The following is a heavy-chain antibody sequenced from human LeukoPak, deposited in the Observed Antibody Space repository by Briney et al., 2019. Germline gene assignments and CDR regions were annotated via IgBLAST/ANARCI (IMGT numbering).Heavy chain of an antibody. V-gene: IGHV3-48*03. CDR3: ARDSSGWYNWLDP. J-gene: IGHJ5*02. CDR2: ISCSCSSI. D-gene: IGHD6-19*01. Sequence: GGSLRLSCAASGFTFSSYEMNWVRQAPGKGLEWVSYISCSCSSIYYADSVKGRFTISRNNAKNSLYLQMSSLRAEDTAVYYCARDSSGWYNWLDPWGQGTLVTVSS. CDR1: GFTFSSYE.